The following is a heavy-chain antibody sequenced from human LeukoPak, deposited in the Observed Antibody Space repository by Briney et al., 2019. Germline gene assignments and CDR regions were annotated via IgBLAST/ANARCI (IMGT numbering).Heavy chain of an antibody. D-gene: IGHD3-10*02. CDR1: GFTFSSYS. J-gene: IGHJ6*04. CDR2: MRYDGSNQ. Sequence: GGSLRLSCGASGFTFSSYSMHWVRQAPGKGLEWVAFMRYDGSNQYYADSVKGRFTISRDTSKNTLYLQMNSLRAEDTAVYYCAELGITMIGGVWGKGTTVTISS. CDR3: AELGITMIGGV. V-gene: IGHV3-30*02.